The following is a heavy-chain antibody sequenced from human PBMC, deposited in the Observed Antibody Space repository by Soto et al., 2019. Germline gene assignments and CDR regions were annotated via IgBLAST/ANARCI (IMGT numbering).Heavy chain of an antibody. J-gene: IGHJ4*02. V-gene: IGHV4-59*01. Sequence: SETLSLSCTVSGGSILNYHWSWIRQPPGKGLEWIGYIYYSGSTNYNPSLQSRVTISVDRSKNQFSLKLRSVTAADTAVYYCARVWSIVGATDYWGQGTLVTVSS. CDR1: GGSILNYH. CDR2: IYYSGST. CDR3: ARVWSIVGATDY. D-gene: IGHD1-26*01.